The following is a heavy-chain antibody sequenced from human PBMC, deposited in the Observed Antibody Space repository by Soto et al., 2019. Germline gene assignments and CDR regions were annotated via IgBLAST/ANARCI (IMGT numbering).Heavy chain of an antibody. CDR1: LCSFGTFV. V-gene: IGHV3-23*01. D-gene: IGHD6-19*01. J-gene: IGHJ4*02. CDR2: ITGSGYTA. Sequence: GGSLRLSCASSLCSFGTFVMTWFRQAPGGGLEWVASITGSGYTASYAETVEGRFTVSRDNSKNKLHLQMNDLRAEDTATYYCAKNGQWLATPHEAWGKGPLVTVSS. CDR3: AKNGQWLATPHEA.